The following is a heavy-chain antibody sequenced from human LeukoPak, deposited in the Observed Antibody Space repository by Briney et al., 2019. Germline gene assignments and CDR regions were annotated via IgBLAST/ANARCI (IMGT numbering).Heavy chain of an antibody. Sequence: GGSLRLSCLTSGFTFSTNAMSWVRQAPGKGLEWISGISGSGASTYYADSVTGRFTISRDNSRNTLYLRMNSLRGDDTAVYYCAKDVGKWESLHFFDYWGQGTLVTVSS. CDR3: AKDVGKWESLHFFDY. CDR2: ISGSGAST. D-gene: IGHD1-26*01. CDR1: GFTFSTNA. J-gene: IGHJ4*02. V-gene: IGHV3-23*01.